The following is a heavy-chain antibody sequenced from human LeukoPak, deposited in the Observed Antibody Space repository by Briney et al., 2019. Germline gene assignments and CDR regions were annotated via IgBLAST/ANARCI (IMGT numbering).Heavy chain of an antibody. CDR1: GGSFSGYY. D-gene: IGHD1-7*01. CDR3: ARAGAGTTDYYFGMDV. V-gene: IGHV4-34*01. Sequence: PSETLSLTCAVYGGSFSGYYWSWIRQPPGKGLEWIGEINHSGSTNYNPSLKSRVTISVDTSKNQFSLKLSSVTAADTSVYYCARAGAGTTDYYFGMDVWGQGTTVTVSS. CDR2: INHSGST. J-gene: IGHJ6*02.